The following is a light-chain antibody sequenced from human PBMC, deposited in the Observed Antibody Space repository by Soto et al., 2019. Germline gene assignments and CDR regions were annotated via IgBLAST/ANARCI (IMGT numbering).Light chain of an antibody. CDR1: QSISSY. J-gene: IGKJ1*01. CDR2: AAS. CDR3: QQSYSTPQP. Sequence: DIQMTQSPSSLSASLGDRVTITCRASQSISSYLNWYQQKPGKAPKLLIYAASSLQSGVPSRFSGSGSGTDFTLTISSLQPEDFATYYCQQSYSTPQPFGQGTKVDI. V-gene: IGKV1-39*01.